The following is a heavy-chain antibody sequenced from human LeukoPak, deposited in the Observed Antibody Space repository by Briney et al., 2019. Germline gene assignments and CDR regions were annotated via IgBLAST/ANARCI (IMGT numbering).Heavy chain of an antibody. J-gene: IGHJ4*02. CDR3: TRDSGRFRLDY. CDR1: GFAFRNYW. D-gene: IGHD6-19*01. CDR2: INEDGSEK. Sequence: PGGSLRLSCVASGFAFRNYWMNWVRQAPGKGLEWVASINEDGSEKYYVDSVKGRLTVSRDNAKNSLYLQMNSLRVEDTAVYYCTRDSGRFRLDYWGQGILVTVSS. V-gene: IGHV3-7*01.